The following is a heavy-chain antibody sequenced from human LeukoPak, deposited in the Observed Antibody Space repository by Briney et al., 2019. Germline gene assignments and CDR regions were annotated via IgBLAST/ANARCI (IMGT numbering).Heavy chain of an antibody. Sequence: SETLSLTCTVSGGSISSYYWSWIRQPPGKGLEWIGYIYYSGSTNYNPSLKSRVTISVDTSKNQFSLKLSSVTAADTAVYYCARDRGSVPMDVWGKGTTVTVSS. V-gene: IGHV4-59*01. J-gene: IGHJ6*03. CDR1: GGSISSYY. CDR2: IYYSGST. D-gene: IGHD3-10*01. CDR3: ARDRGSVPMDV.